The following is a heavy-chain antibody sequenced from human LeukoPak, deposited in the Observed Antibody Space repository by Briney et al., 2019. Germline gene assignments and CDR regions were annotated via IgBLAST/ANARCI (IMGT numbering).Heavy chain of an antibody. J-gene: IGHJ4*02. V-gene: IGHV4-31*03. CDR3: ARTLRRSYYYGSGNFDY. CDR1: GGSISSGGYY. CDR2: IYYSGST. Sequence: PSETLSLTCTVSGGSISSGGYYWSWIRQHPGKGLEWIGYIYYSGSTYYNPSLKSRVTISVDTSKNQFSLKLSSVTAADTAEYYCARTLRRSYYYGSGNFDYWGQGTLVTVSS. D-gene: IGHD3-10*01.